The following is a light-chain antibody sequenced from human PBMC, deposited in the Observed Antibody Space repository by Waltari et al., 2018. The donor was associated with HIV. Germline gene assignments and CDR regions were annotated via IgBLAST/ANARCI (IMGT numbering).Light chain of an antibody. CDR2: DVT. CDR3: ESYTSTSVWV. CDR1: SSAVGVYTF. J-gene: IGLJ3*02. Sequence: QSALTQPASVSVSPGQSITISCPRSSSAVGVYTFVSWYHQHPGKAPRVLIYDVTTRPSGVSDRFSGSRSGDTASLTISGLQPEDEADYYCESYTSTSVWVFGGGTRLTVL. V-gene: IGLV2-14*03.